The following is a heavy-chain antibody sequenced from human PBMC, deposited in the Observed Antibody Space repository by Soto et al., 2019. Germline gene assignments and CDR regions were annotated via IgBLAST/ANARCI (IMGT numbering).Heavy chain of an antibody. Sequence: SLRLSCAATGFTISSYAMHWVRQAPDKGLGWVAVISYDGSNKYYADSVKGRFTISRDNSRNTLYLQMNSLRAEETAVYYCARDDCITIYAVVTPYYYYGMDVWGQGTTVTVYS. D-gene: IGHD3-3*01. CDR2: ISYDGSNK. V-gene: IGHV3-30-3*01. J-gene: IGHJ6*02. CDR3: ARDDCITIYAVVTPYYYYGMDV. CDR1: GFTISSYA.